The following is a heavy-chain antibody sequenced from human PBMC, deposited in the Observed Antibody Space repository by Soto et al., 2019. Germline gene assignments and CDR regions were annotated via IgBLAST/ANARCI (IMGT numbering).Heavy chain of an antibody. J-gene: IGHJ4*02. CDR3: AKELFGATLFYFDY. D-gene: IGHD3-16*01. CDR2: ISGSGGST. V-gene: IGHV3-23*01. Sequence: EVQLLESGGALVQPGGSLRLSCAASGFTFSSYVMSWVRQAPGKGLEWVSGISGSGGSTYYAASVKGRFTISRDNSKNTLYLQMNSLRAEDTAVYYCAKELFGATLFYFDYWGQGTLVTVSS. CDR1: GFTFSSYV.